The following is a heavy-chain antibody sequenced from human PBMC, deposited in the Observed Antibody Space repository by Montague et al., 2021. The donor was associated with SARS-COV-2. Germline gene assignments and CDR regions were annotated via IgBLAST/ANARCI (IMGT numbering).Heavy chain of an antibody. CDR3: TREGYQVLWSDYYYYGMDV. V-gene: IGHV4-34*01. D-gene: IGHD2-2*01. CDR2: INRSGST. Sequence: SETLSLTCAVYGASFSGYYWSWIRQPPGKGLEWIGEINRSGSTNYDPSLESRVTISVDTSKNQFSLKLSSVTAADTAVYYCTREGYQVLWSDYYYYGMDVWGQGTTVTVSS. CDR1: GASFSGYY. J-gene: IGHJ6*02.